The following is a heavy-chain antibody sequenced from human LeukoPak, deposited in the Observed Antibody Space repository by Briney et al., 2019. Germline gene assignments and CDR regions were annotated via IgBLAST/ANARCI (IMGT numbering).Heavy chain of an antibody. CDR1: GFTVKDNF. V-gene: IGHV3-66*01. Sequence: GGSLRLSCAASGFTVKDNFMSWVRQAPGKGLEWVSVLYSGGATYYADSVKGRFTISRDNSKNIVFLQMNDLRTEDTAFYYCTRDSANYHFAYWGQGALVSVSS. J-gene: IGHJ4*02. D-gene: IGHD4/OR15-4a*01. CDR3: TRDSANYHFAY. CDR2: LYSGGAT.